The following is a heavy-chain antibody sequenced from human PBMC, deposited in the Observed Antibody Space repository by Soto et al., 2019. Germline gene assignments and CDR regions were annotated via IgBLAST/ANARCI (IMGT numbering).Heavy chain of an antibody. CDR1: GFTFSIYA. J-gene: IGHJ4*02. CDR3: ARGVTIFGVVSPPGY. CDR2: ISYDGSNK. Sequence: GGSLRLSCAASGFTFSIYAMHWVRQAPGKGLEWVAVISYDGSNKYYADSVKGRFTISRDNSKNTLYLQMNSLRAEDTAVYYCARGVTIFGVVSPPGYWGQGTLVTVSS. V-gene: IGHV3-30-3*01. D-gene: IGHD3-3*01.